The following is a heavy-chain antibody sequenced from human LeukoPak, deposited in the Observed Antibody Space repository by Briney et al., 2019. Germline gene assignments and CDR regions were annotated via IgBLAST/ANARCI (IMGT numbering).Heavy chain of an antibody. D-gene: IGHD3-10*01. J-gene: IGHJ5*02. CDR3: ARNEGTYYYGSGRRYNWFDT. CDR1: GYTITSYY. CDR2: INPSGGST. V-gene: IGHV1-46*01. Sequence: ASLKVSCKASGYTITSYYMHWVRQAPGQGLEWMGIINPSGGSTSYAQKLQGRVTMTRDTSTSTVYMELSSLRSEDTAVYYCARNEGTYYYGSGRRYNWFDTWGQGTLVTVSS.